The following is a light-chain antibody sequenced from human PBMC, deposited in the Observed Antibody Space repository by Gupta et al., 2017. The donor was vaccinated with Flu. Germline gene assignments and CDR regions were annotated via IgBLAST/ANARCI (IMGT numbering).Light chain of an antibody. CDR3: AAWDDSVNGPV. CDR1: TSNIGNNP. CDR2: INS. V-gene: IGLV1-44*01. J-gene: IGLJ2*01. Sequence: VTISCSGTTSNIGNNPVTWYQQLPGTAPKLLILINSQRPSGVPDRFSGSTSGTSASLAISGLQTEDEGHYYCAAWDDSVNGPVFGGGTKLTVL.